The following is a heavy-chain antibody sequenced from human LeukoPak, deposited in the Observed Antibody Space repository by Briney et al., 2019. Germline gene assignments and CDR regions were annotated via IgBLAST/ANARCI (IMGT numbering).Heavy chain of an antibody. Sequence: SVKVSCKASGGTFRNYVVTWVRQAPGQGLEWMGGIIPMFGTGNYAQKLQGRVTITADESTSTAYMELSSLRLEDTAVYYCVIFPRDILRYSADYLGQGTLVTVSS. CDR2: IIPMFGTG. CDR1: GGTFRNYV. V-gene: IGHV1-69*13. J-gene: IGHJ4*02. D-gene: IGHD2/OR15-2a*01. CDR3: VIFPRDILRYSADY.